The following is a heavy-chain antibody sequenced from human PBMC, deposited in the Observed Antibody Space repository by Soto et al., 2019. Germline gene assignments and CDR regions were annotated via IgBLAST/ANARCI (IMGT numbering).Heavy chain of an antibody. CDR1: GVTFSNYA. Sequence: QPGGSLRLSCAASGVTFSNYAMTWVRRAPGKGLEWVSTISGSGDSSYYADSVRRRFTISRDNFKNTLYMQMNSLRVEDTAIYYCAKAITNRLRVVDYWGLGTLVTVSS. D-gene: IGHD4-17*01. CDR3: AKAITNRLRVVDY. J-gene: IGHJ4*02. CDR2: ISGSGDSS. V-gene: IGHV3-23*01.